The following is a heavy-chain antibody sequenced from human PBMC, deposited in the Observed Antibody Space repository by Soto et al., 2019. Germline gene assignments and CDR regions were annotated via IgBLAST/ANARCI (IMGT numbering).Heavy chain of an antibody. Sequence: QVQLQESGPGLVKPSQTLSLTCTVSGGSISSGGYYWSWIRQHPGKGLAWIGYIYYSGSTYYNPSLKSRVTISVDTSKNPFSLKLSSVTAADTAVYYCACRGYYDSSDYYQYFDYWGQGTLVTVSS. V-gene: IGHV4-31*03. CDR3: ACRGYYDSSDYYQYFDY. CDR2: IYYSGST. J-gene: IGHJ4*02. CDR1: GGSISSGGYY. D-gene: IGHD3-22*01.